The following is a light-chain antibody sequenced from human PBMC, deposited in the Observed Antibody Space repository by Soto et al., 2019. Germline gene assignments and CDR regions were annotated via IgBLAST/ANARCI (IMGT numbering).Light chain of an antibody. J-gene: IGKJ1*01. Sequence: EIVLTQSPGTLSLSPGERATPSCRASQSVSNNYLAWYQQKPGQALRLLIYGASNRATGIPDRFSGSGSGTDFTLTISRLEPEDFAVYYCQQYGSSGTFGQGTKVDIK. V-gene: IGKV3-20*01. CDR2: GAS. CDR3: QQYGSSGT. CDR1: QSVSNNY.